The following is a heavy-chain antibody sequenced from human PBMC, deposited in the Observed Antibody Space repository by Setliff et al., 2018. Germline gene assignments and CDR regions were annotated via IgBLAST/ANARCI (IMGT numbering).Heavy chain of an antibody. V-gene: IGHV4-38-2*02. CDR3: ARSPITIFGVVLHPLDY. J-gene: IGHJ4*02. D-gene: IGHD3-3*01. CDR1: GYSIRSDFY. Sequence: SETLSLTCTVSGYSIRSDFYWGWIRQPPGKGLEWIGSMYHSGSTYYNPSLKSRVTISVDTSKNQFSLKRSSVTAADTAVYYCARSPITIFGVVLHPLDYWGQGTLVTVSS. CDR2: MYHSGST.